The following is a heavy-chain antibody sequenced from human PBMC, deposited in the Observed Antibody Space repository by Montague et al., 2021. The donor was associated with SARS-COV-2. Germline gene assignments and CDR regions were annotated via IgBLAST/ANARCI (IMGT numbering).Heavy chain of an antibody. CDR2: ISYDGTDK. D-gene: IGHD5-24*01. CDR1: GFTFSSYA. Sequence: SLRLSCAASGFTFSSYAMHWVRQAPGKGPGWVAVISYDGTDKYYADSVKRRFTTSRDNSKNPLYLQMNSLRAEDTAVYYCATLPGRCLQLHYDGMDFWGQGTPVTVSS. J-gene: IGHJ6*02. CDR3: ATLPGRCLQLHYDGMDF. V-gene: IGHV3-30*04.